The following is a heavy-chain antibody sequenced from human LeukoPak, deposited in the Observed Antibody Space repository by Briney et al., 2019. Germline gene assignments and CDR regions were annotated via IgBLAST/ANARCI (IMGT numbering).Heavy chain of an antibody. D-gene: IGHD3-16*01. J-gene: IGHJ4*02. CDR1: GYTFTNYA. V-gene: IGHV1-3*01. CDR2: INAGNHNT. CDR3: ARGGEITFKDY. Sequence: ASVKVSCKASGYTFTNYAVHWVRQAPGRRLEWMGWINAGNHNTKYSQKFQGRVTITRDTSASTAYMELSSLRSEDTAVYYCARGGEITFKDYWGQGTLVTVSS.